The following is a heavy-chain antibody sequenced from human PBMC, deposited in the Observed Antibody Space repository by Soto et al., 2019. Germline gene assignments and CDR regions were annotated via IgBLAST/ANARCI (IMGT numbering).Heavy chain of an antibody. V-gene: IGHV4-61*01. Sequence: SETLSLTCSVSGCSVSAASYHWVWVRQPPGKGLQWIGNIYYSGNTNYNPSLKSRVTISVDTSKNQFSLKLNSVTAADTTVYYCARRVGATPPINWGQGTLVTVSS. D-gene: IGHD1-26*01. CDR1: GCSVSAASYH. J-gene: IGHJ4*02. CDR2: IYYSGNT. CDR3: ARRVGATPPIN.